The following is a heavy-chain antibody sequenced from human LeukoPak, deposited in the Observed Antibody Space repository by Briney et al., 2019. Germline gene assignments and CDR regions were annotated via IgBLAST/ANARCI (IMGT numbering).Heavy chain of an antibody. Sequence: GGSLRLSCAASGFTFSSYAMRWVRQAPGKGLEWVPAITGSGDSTYYADSVKGRFTISRDNSKNTLYLQMNSLRAEDTAVYYCADSNYWYPVDYWGQGTLVTVSS. V-gene: IGHV3-23*01. CDR3: ADSNYWYPVDY. J-gene: IGHJ4*02. CDR2: ITGSGDST. D-gene: IGHD4-11*01. CDR1: GFTFSSYA.